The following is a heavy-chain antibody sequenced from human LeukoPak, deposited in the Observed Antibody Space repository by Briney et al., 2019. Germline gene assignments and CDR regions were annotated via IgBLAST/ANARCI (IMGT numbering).Heavy chain of an antibody. D-gene: IGHD6-6*01. CDR2: ISSSSYI. CDR3: AREEYSSSSGYYYYYYMDV. J-gene: IGHJ6*03. V-gene: IGHV3-21*01. CDR1: GFTFSSYS. Sequence: RGSLRLSCAASGFTFSSYSMNWVRQAPGKGLEWVSSISSSSYIYYADSVKGRFTISRDNAKNSLYLQMNSLRAEDTAVYYCAREEYSSSSGYYYYYYMDVWGKGTTVTVSS.